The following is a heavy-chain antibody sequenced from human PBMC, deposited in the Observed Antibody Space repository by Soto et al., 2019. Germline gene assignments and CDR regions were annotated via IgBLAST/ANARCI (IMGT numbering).Heavy chain of an antibody. D-gene: IGHD6-6*01. CDR2: ISHSGSI. Sequence: KSSETLSLTCAVYGGSFSGYYWSWIRQPPGKGLEWIGEISHSGSISYNPSLKSRVTISVDTSKNQLSLKLSSVTAADTAVYYCARGDIAARLQHRGQGTPVTVSS. CDR3: ARGDIAARLQH. CDR1: GGSFSGYY. J-gene: IGHJ1*01. V-gene: IGHV4-34*01.